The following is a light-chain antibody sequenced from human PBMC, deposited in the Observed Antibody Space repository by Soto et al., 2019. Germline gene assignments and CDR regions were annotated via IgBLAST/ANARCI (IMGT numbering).Light chain of an antibody. CDR1: SSNIGSNT. CDR2: GSN. CDR3: AAWDNSLSGLYV. Sequence: QSVPTQPPSASGTPGQRVTISCSGSSSNIGSNTVNWYQQVPGAAPKLLIYGSNQRPSGVPDRFSGSKSGTSASLAISGLQSEDEADYYCAAWDNSLSGLYVFGSGTKVTVL. V-gene: IGLV1-44*01. J-gene: IGLJ1*01.